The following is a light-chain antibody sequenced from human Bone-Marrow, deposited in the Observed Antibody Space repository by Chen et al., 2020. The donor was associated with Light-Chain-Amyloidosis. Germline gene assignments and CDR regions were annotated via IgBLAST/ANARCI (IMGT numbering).Light chain of an antibody. J-gene: IGLJ2*01. CDR3: SSYTSSGTPVV. CDR1: SSDVGGYNY. V-gene: IGLV2-14*01. CDR2: DVS. Sequence: QPALTQPASVSGSPGQSITISCTGTSSDVGGYNYVSWYQQHPVKATKLMIYDVSSRPSGVSTRFSGSKSGNTASLTISGLQAEDEADYSCSSYTSSGTPVVFGGGTKLTVL.